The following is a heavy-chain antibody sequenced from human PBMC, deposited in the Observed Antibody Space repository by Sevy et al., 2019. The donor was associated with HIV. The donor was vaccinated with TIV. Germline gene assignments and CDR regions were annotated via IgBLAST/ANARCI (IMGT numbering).Heavy chain of an antibody. Sequence: GGSLRLSCSASGFILSDYYMNWIRQAPGKGLEWISYISFSSNYTMYADSVTGRFTISRDNAKNSLYLQMNSLRAEDTAVYYCARGLVGANLGTDYWGQGCLVTVSS. D-gene: IGHD1-26*01. V-gene: IGHV3-11*06. CDR3: ARGLVGANLGTDY. J-gene: IGHJ4*02. CDR1: GFILSDYY. CDR2: ISFSSNYT.